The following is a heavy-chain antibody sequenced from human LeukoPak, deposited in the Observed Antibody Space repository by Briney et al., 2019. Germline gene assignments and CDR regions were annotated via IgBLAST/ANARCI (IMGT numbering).Heavy chain of an antibody. CDR3: AREGVGDGYNHRDMDV. Sequence: GRSLRLSCAASGFTFSSYSMHWVRQAPGKGLEWVAVISYDGSNKYYADSGKGRFTISRDNSKNALYLQMNSLRTEDTAVYYCAREGVGDGYNHRDMDVWGKGTTVTVSS. D-gene: IGHD5-24*01. J-gene: IGHJ6*03. CDR2: ISYDGSNK. CDR1: GFTFSSYS. V-gene: IGHV3-30-3*01.